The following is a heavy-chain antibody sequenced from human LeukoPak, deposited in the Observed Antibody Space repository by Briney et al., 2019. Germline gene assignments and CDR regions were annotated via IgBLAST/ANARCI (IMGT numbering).Heavy chain of an antibody. Sequence: GGSLRLSCTASGFTFGDYAMSWFRQAPGKGLEWVGFIRSKAYGGTTEYAASVKGRFTISGDDSKSIAYLQMNSLKTEDTAVYYCTSYDYGDYYFDYWGQGTLVTVSS. CDR1: GFTFGDYA. V-gene: IGHV3-49*03. CDR2: IRSKAYGGTT. CDR3: TSYDYGDYYFDY. D-gene: IGHD4-17*01. J-gene: IGHJ4*02.